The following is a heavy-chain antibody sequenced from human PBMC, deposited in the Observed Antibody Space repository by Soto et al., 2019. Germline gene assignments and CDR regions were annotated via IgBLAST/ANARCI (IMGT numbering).Heavy chain of an antibody. Sequence: SHTLSLTCTVYGGSISSYYWSWIRQPPGKGLEWIGYIYYSGSTNYNPSLKRRVTISVDTSKNQFSLKQSYVTAADTAVYYCARHPRGYSYGSDYWGQGTLVTVS. CDR2: IYYSGST. CDR1: GGSISSYY. V-gene: IGHV4-59*08. D-gene: IGHD5-18*01. CDR3: ARHPRGYSYGSDY. J-gene: IGHJ4*02.